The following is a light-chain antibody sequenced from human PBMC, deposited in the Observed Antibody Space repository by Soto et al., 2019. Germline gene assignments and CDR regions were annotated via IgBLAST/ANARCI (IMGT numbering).Light chain of an antibody. CDR3: QQYKSYSRT. CDR1: QSISSW. CDR2: KAS. Sequence: DIQMTQSPSTLSASVGDRVTITCRASQSISSWLAWYQQKPGKAPKLLIYKASSVESGVPSRFSGSGSGTEFTLTISSLQPDYFANYYCQQYKSYSRTFGQGTKLEIK. J-gene: IGKJ2*01. V-gene: IGKV1-5*03.